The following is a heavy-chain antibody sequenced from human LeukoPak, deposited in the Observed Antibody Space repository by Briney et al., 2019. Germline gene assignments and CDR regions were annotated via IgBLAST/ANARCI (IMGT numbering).Heavy chain of an antibody. J-gene: IGHJ4*02. Sequence: GGSLRLSCAASGFTFSSYSMNWVRQAPGKGLVWVSRISGDGSTIDYADSVRARFTISRDNAKNTVYLQMNSLRAEDTAVYYCTRSVDYWGQGTLVTVSS. CDR3: TRSVDY. V-gene: IGHV3-74*01. CDR2: ISGDGSTI. CDR1: GFTFSSYS.